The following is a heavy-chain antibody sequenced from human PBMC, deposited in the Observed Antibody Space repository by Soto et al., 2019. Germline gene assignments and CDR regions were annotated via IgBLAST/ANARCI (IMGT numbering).Heavy chain of an antibody. CDR3: ARKPSPRYFDY. CDR2: IYYSGST. V-gene: IGHV4-39*01. J-gene: IGHJ4*02. CDR1: GGSISSSSYY. Sequence: SETLSLTCTVSGGSISSSSYYWGWIRQPPGKGLEWIGSIYYSGSTYYNPSLKSRVTISVDTSKNQFSPKLSSVTAADTAVYYCARKPSPRYFDYWGQGTLVTVSS.